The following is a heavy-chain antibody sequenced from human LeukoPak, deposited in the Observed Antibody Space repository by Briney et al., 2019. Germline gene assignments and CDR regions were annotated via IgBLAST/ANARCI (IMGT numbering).Heavy chain of an antibody. Sequence: ASETLSLTCTVSGGSISSGGYYWSWIRQHPGKGLEWIGYIYYSGSTYYNPSLKSRVTISVDTSKNQFSLKLSSVTAADTAVYYCARCSIDDPSYYFDYWGQGTLVTVSS. CDR2: IYYSGST. V-gene: IGHV4-31*03. D-gene: IGHD3-16*01. CDR1: GGSISSGGYY. J-gene: IGHJ4*02. CDR3: ARCSIDDPSYYFDY.